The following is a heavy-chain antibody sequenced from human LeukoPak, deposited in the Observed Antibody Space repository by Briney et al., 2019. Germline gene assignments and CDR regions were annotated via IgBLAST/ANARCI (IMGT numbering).Heavy chain of an antibody. V-gene: IGHV3-23*01. Sequence: PGGSLRLSCVASGFTFSNYAVSWVRQAPGKGLDWVSGITNNGGTTYYGDSVKGRFTISRDNSKNTLYLQMNSLRADDTAVYYCAKDRGSGWPWGQGTLVTVSS. J-gene: IGHJ4*02. CDR3: AKDRGSGWP. CDR2: ITNNGGTT. D-gene: IGHD6-19*01. CDR1: GFTFSNYA.